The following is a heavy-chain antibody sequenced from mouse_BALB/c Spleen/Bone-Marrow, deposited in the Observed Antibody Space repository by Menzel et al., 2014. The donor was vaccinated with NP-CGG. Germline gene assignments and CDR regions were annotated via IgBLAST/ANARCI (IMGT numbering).Heavy chain of an antibody. CDR2: IDPANGNT. CDR3: ARFPFPY. Sequence: LVESGAELVKPGASVKLSCTASGFNIKDTYMHWVKQRPEQGLEWIGKIDPANGNTKYDPKFQGKATITADTSSNTAYLQLSSLTSEDTAVYYCARFPFPYWGQGTLVTVSA. J-gene: IGHJ3*01. CDR1: GFNIKDTY. V-gene: IGHV14-3*02.